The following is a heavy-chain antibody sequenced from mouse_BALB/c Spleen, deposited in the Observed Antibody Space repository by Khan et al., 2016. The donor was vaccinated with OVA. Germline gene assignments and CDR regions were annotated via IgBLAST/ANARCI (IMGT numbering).Heavy chain of an antibody. Sequence: EVQLQESGPGLVKPSQTVSLTCTVTGISITTGNYRWSWIRQFTGNKLEWIGYIYYSGTITYHPSLPSRTTITRDTSKNQFFLEMNSLTAEDTATYYCAQDSSGFFAYWDQGTLVTVSA. CDR2: IYYSGTI. CDR1: GISITTGNYR. V-gene: IGHV3-5*02. J-gene: IGHJ3*01. D-gene: IGHD3-1*01. CDR3: AQDSSGFFAY.